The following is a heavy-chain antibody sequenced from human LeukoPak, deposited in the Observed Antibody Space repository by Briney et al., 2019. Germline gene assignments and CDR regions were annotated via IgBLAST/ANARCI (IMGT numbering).Heavy chain of an antibody. J-gene: IGHJ6*03. D-gene: IGHD3-22*01. Sequence: PSETLSLTCTVSGGSISSYYWSWIRQPPGKGLEWIGSIYYSGSTNYNPSLKSRVTISVDTSKNQFSLKLSSVTAADTAVYYCARCASSGYFSYYYYYMDVWGKGTTVTVSS. CDR2: IYYSGST. V-gene: IGHV4-59*01. CDR3: ARCASSGYFSYYYYYMDV. CDR1: GGSISSYY.